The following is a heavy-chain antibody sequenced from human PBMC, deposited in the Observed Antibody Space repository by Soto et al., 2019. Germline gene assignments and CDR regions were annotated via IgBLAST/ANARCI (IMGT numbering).Heavy chain of an antibody. V-gene: IGHV5-51*01. Sequence: GESLKISCKGSGYSFTSYWIGWVRQMPGKGLEWMGIIYPGDSDTRYSPSFQGQVTISADKSISTAYLQWSSLKASDTAMYYCARQVSMVRGVITYYGMDVWAQGTTVTAP. J-gene: IGHJ6*02. D-gene: IGHD3-10*01. CDR2: IYPGDSDT. CDR1: GYSFTSYW. CDR3: ARQVSMVRGVITYYGMDV.